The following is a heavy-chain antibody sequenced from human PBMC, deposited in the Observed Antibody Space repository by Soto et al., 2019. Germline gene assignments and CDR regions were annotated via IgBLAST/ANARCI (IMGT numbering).Heavy chain of an antibody. CDR1: GCTCRNFG. J-gene: IGHJ4*02. D-gene: IGHD6-19*01. CDR2: ISGSGGST. CDR3: AKETRPVAGIPFDY. Sequence: GGLMRVSNGAVGCTCRNFGMSCISQAQGKGLEWVSAISGSGGSTYYADSVKGRFTISRDNSKNTLYLQMNSLRAEDTAVYYCAKETRPVAGIPFDYWGQGTLVTVSS. V-gene: IGHV3-23*01.